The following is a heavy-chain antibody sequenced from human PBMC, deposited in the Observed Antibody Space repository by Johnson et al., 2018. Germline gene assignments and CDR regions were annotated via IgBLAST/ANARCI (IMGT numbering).Heavy chain of an antibody. CDR1: GFTFSSYW. V-gene: IGHV3-7*01. CDR2: IKQDGSEK. Sequence: EVQLVESGGGLVQPGGSLRLSCAASGFTFSSYWMSWVRQAPGKGLEWVANIKQDGSEKYYVDSVKVRSTISRDNAKKSLYLQMTSLSAEDTAVFYRARDAIAVADDAFDIWGQGTMVTVSS. D-gene: IGHD6-19*01. J-gene: IGHJ3*02. CDR3: ARDAIAVADDAFDI.